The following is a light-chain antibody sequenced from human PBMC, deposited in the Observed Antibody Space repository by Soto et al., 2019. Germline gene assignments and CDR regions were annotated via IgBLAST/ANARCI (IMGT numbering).Light chain of an antibody. CDR1: QSVSNN. Sequence: DIVLTQSPSPLSLSPGERSALSCLAIQSVSNNYLAWYQQKPGQAPRLLIYGASNRATGIPDRFSGSGSGTEFTLTISSLYSEDFAVYYCQQYNKGRFNTFGQGTRLEIK. V-gene: IGKV3D-15*01. CDR2: GAS. CDR3: QQYNKGRFNT. J-gene: IGKJ5*01.